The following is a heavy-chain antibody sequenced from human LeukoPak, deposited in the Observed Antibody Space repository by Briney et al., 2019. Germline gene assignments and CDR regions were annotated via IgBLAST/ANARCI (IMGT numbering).Heavy chain of an antibody. J-gene: IGHJ6*03. CDR1: GGTFSSYA. D-gene: IGHD1-7*01. Sequence: SVKVSCKASGGTFSSYAISWVRQAPGQGLEWMGGIIPIFGTANYAQKLQGRATITADKSTSTAYMELSSLRSEDTAVYYCARVGWNSGYYYYYYYMDVWGKGTTVTVSS. CDR3: ARVGWNSGYYYYYYYMDV. V-gene: IGHV1-69*06. CDR2: IIPIFGTA.